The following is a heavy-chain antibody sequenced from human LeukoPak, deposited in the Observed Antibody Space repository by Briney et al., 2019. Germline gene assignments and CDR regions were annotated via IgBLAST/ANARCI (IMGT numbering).Heavy chain of an antibody. CDR2: IDHSGST. V-gene: IGHV4-34*01. J-gene: IGHJ6*02. Sequence: SETLSLTCAVYGGSFSGYYWNWIRQPPGQGLEWIGEIDHSGSTNYNPSLKSRVTISVDTSKNQFSLKVTSVTAADTAVYYCARLTSDGTLANLRRYYYYGMDVWGQGTTVTVSS. CDR1: GGSFSGYY. CDR3: ARLTSDGTLANLRRYYYYGMDV.